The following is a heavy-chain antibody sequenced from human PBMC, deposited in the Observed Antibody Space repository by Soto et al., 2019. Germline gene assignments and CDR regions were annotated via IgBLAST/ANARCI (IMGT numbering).Heavy chain of an antibody. CDR1: GGSFSGYY. V-gene: IGHV4-34*01. D-gene: IGHD2-21*02. Sequence: QVQLQQWGAGLLKPSETLSLTCAVYGGSFSGYYWGWIRQPPGKGLEWIGEINHSGSTNYNPSLKSRVTISVDTSKNQFSLKLSSVTAADTAVYYCARDEAYCGGDCYSEGWFDPWGQGTLVTVSS. CDR2: INHSGST. CDR3: ARDEAYCGGDCYSEGWFDP. J-gene: IGHJ5*02.